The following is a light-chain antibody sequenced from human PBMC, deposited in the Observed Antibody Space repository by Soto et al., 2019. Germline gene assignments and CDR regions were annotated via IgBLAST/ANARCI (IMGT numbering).Light chain of an antibody. Sequence: DIQMTQSPSSLSASLGDRVTITCRASQGIGNYLAWHQLQPGKVPKLLIYAASTLQSGVPSRFSGSGSGTDFTLTISSLQPEDVATYFCQKYNSAPRTFGQGTKVEI. CDR2: AAS. CDR3: QKYNSAPRT. CDR1: QGIGNY. V-gene: IGKV1-27*01. J-gene: IGKJ1*01.